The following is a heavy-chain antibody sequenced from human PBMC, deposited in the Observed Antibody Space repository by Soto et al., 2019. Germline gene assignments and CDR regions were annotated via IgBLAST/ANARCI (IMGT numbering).Heavy chain of an antibody. CDR3: ARDSRTATLDF. CDR2: IIPVSGVP. CDR1: GGTFDRFT. J-gene: IGHJ4*02. Sequence: QVQLVQSGAEVKQPGSSVKVSCTISGGTFDRFTISWVRQAPGQGFEWMGGIIPVSGVPSYSRHFQGRITITADASTRTAYMDLSGLKFEDTAVYFCARDSRTATLDFWGQGTLVSVS. V-gene: IGHV1-69*01. D-gene: IGHD2-2*01.